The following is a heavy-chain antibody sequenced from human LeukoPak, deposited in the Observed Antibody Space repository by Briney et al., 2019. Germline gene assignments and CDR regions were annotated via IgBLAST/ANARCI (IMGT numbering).Heavy chain of an antibody. J-gene: IGHJ1*01. CDR1: GGSISSYY. CDR2: IYYSGST. CDR3: ARARGSSFQH. Sequence: SSETLSLTCTVSGGSISSYYWSWIRQPPGEGLEWIGYIYYSGSTNYNPSLKGRATISVDTSKNQFSLKLSSVTAADTAVYYCARARGSSFQHWGQGTLVTVSS. V-gene: IGHV4-59*01. D-gene: IGHD1-26*01.